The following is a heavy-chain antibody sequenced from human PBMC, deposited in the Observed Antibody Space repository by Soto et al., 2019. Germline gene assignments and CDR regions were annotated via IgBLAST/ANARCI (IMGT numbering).Heavy chain of an antibody. CDR1: GGSISSGGYY. CDR2: IYYSGST. D-gene: IGHD1-20*01. V-gene: IGHV4-31*03. J-gene: IGHJ6*03. Sequence: SETLSLTCTVSGGSISSGGYYWSWIRQHPGKGLEWIGYIYYSGSTYYNPSLKSRVTISVDTSKNQFSLKLSSVTAADTAVYYCARDRYQVAPPVNYYYMDVWGKGTTVTVSS. CDR3: ARDRYQVAPPVNYYYMDV.